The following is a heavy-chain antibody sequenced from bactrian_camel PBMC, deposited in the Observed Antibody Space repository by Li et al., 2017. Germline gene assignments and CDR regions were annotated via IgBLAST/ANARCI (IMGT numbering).Heavy chain of an antibody. Sequence: HVQLVESGGGSVQAGGSLRLSCGSSSGHTGRMYCMAWSRQAPGREREEVARIAATGKTVYADSVKGRFTISQDITKGESYLQMANLKPEDTAVYYCAADRFPQGVLQVASFRYRGQGTQVTVS. V-gene: IGHV3S53*01. CDR1: GHTGRMYC. D-gene: IGHD2*01. J-gene: IGHJ4*01. CDR3: AADRFPQGVLQVASFRY. CDR2: IAATGKT.